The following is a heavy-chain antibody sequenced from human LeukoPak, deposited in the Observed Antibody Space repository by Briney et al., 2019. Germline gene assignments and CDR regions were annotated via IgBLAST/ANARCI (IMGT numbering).Heavy chain of an antibody. V-gene: IGHV1-3*01. CDR2: INAVTGNT. J-gene: IGHJ5*02. Sequence: GASVKVSCKASGYTFSSYSMHWVRQAPGQSLEWMGYINAVTGNTEYSQRFQGRVTITRDTSASTAYMELSSLGSEDTAMYFCLREGGVPPWTWGQGTLVTVSS. CDR1: GYTFSSYS. D-gene: IGHD1-1*01. CDR3: LREGGVPPWT.